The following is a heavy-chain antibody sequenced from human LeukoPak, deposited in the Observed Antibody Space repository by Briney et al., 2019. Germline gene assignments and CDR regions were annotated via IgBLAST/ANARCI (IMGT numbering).Heavy chain of an antibody. D-gene: IGHD1-26*01. Sequence: SAKVSCKASGGTFSSYAISWVRQAPGQGLEWMGGIIPIFGTANYAQKFQGRVTITADESTSTAYMELSSLRSEDTAVYYCASLAYSLRYSGSYYGDYWGQGTLVTVSS. CDR3: ASLAYSLRYSGSYYGDY. J-gene: IGHJ4*02. V-gene: IGHV1-69*13. CDR2: IIPIFGTA. CDR1: GGTFSSYA.